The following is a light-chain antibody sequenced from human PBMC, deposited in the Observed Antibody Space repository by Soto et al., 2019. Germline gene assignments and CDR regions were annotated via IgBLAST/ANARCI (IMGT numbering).Light chain of an antibody. J-gene: IGKJ1*01. CDR2: QTS. Sequence: EIVLTQSPATLSSSPGDRVTISCRASQYINTRLAWYQHRPGQAPRLLIYQTSIRAAGIPARFSVSGTGTDFTLTISDVQPEDVAVYYCHQRQSWPRTFGQGTNVDIK. CDR1: QYINTR. CDR3: HQRQSWPRT. V-gene: IGKV3-11*01.